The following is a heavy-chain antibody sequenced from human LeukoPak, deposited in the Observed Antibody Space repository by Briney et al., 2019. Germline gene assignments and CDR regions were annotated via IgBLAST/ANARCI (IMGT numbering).Heavy chain of an antibody. D-gene: IGHD3-22*01. V-gene: IGHV3-30*04. J-gene: IGHJ4*02. CDR2: ISYDGSNK. CDR3: ARDGVYYDSSGYYYDYSHY. Sequence: GGSLRLSCAASGFTFSSYAMHWVRQAPGKGLEWVAVISYDGSNKYYADSVKGRFTISRDNSKNTLYLQMNSLRAEDTAVYYCARDGVYYDSSGYYYDYSHYWGQGTLVTVSS. CDR1: GFTFSSYA.